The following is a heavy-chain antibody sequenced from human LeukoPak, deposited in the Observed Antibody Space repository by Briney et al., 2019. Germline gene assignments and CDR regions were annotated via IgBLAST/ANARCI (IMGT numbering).Heavy chain of an antibody. J-gene: IGHJ4*02. CDR1: GFTFGDVV. Sequence: PGGSLRLSWVASGFTFGDVVMSWVRQAPGKGLEWVSAISYNGASTDYADSVKGRFAISRDNSKNTLYLQMNSLRAEDTAVYYCARRTGGTKDYWGQGTQVTVSS. V-gene: IGHV3-23*01. CDR3: ARRTGGTKDY. D-gene: IGHD7-27*01. CDR2: ISYNGAST.